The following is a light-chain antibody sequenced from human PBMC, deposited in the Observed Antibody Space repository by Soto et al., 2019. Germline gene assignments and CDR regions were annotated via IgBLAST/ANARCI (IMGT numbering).Light chain of an antibody. J-gene: IGLJ1*01. Sequence: QSVLTQPASVSGSPGQSITISCTGTSSDVGSYNYVSWYQQHPGKAPKVMIYDVSNRPSGVSYRFSGSKSGNTASLTISGLQAEDEADYYCSSYTTSCTYVFGTGTKVTVL. CDR3: SSYTTSCTYV. V-gene: IGLV2-14*01. CDR1: SSDVGSYNY. CDR2: DVS.